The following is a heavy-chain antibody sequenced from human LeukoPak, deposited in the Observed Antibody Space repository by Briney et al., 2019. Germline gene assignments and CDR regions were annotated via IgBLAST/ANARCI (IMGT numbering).Heavy chain of an antibody. D-gene: IGHD3-10*01. CDR3: ARGRYGRSITMVRGALFDY. CDR1: GFTVSSNY. V-gene: IGHV3-53*01. J-gene: IGHJ4*02. CDR2: IYSGGST. Sequence: PGGSLRLSCAASGFTVSSNYMSWVRQASGKGLEWVSVIYSGGSTYYADSVKGRFTISRDNSKNTLYLQMNSLRAEDTAVYYCARGRYGRSITMVRGALFDYWGQGTLVTVSS.